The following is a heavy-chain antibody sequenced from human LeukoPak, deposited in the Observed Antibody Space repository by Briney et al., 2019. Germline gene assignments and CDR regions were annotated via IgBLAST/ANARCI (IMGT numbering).Heavy chain of an antibody. CDR1: GFTFSSYG. V-gene: IGHV3-30*18. CDR3: AKGAPARGHYFDY. CDR2: ISYDGSNK. Sequence: GGSLRLSCAASGFTFSSYGMHWVRQAPGKGLEWVAVISYDGSNKYYADSVKGRFTISRDNSKNTLYLQMNSLRAEDTAVYYCAKGAPARGHYFDYWGQGTLVTVSS. D-gene: IGHD3-10*01. J-gene: IGHJ4*02.